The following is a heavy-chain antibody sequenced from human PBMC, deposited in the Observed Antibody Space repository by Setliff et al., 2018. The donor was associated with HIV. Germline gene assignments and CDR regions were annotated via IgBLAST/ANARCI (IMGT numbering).Heavy chain of an antibody. Sequence: GASVKVSCKASGYSFTDYYIHWVRQAPGQGLEWMGWINPKSDGTTYAQKFQGRVTMTRDTSISTAYMELSRLRSDDTAVYYCARDYYDSSGYIFFPGLPDYWGQGTLVTVSS. CDR3: ARDYYDSSGYIFFPGLPDY. V-gene: IGHV1-2*02. J-gene: IGHJ4*02. D-gene: IGHD3-22*01. CDR1: GYSFTDYY. CDR2: INPKSDGT.